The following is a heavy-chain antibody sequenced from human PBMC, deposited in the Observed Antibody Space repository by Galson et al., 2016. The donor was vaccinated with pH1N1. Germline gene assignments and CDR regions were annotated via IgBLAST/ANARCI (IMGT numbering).Heavy chain of an antibody. V-gene: IGHV1-69*13. D-gene: IGHD1-1*01. CDR3: ARPERTEATKEGFAWGYGMDV. CDR2: IIPIYGTA. Sequence: SVKVSCKASGGSFAKYAVSWVRQAPGQGLEWMGRIIPIYGTANYAQKFQGRVTITADEYTTTVYIELNSLISEDTAIYYCARPERTEATKEGFAWGYGMDVWGQGTTVTVSS. CDR1: GGSFAKYA. J-gene: IGHJ6*02.